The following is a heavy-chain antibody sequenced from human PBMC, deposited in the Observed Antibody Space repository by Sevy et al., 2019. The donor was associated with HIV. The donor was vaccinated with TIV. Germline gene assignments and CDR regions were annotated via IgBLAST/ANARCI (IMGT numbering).Heavy chain of an antibody. CDR3: ARDRGEILRSAFKS. CDR1: GFTFSEFG. Sequence: GGSLRLSCAASGFTFSEFGMHWVRQAPGKGLEWVAVISHDGRNNKYNADSVKGRFTISRDNSKNTLYLQMNSLRADDTVIYYCARDRGEILRSAFKSWGQGTLVTVSS. D-gene: IGHD3-10*01. J-gene: IGHJ5*02. CDR2: ISHDGRNNK. V-gene: IGHV3-30*04.